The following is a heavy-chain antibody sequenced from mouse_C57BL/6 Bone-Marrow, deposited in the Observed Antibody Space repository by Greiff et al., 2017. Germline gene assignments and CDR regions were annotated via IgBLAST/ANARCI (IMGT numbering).Heavy chain of an antibody. CDR2: IDPSASYT. CDR1: GYTFTSYW. V-gene: IGHV1-69*01. CDR3: ARLDGYAMDY. Sequence: QVQLQQPGAELVMPGASVKLSCKASGYTFTSYWMHWVKQRPGQGLEWIGEIDPSASYTNYNQKFKGKSTLTVDKSSSTAYMQLSSLTSEDSAVYYCARLDGYAMDYWGKGTSVTVSS. J-gene: IGHJ4*01.